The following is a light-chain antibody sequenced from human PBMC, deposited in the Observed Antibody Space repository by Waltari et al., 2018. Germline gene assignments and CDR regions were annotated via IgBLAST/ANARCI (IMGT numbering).Light chain of an antibody. CDR2: DAA. CDR1: QFVGNS. CDR3: QQYESYPYT. V-gene: IGKV1-16*02. J-gene: IGKJ2*01. Sequence: EIQMTPSPSSLSASVGDRVTITCRASQFVGNSLAWFQQKPGKAPKSLIYDAARLQTGVPSKFSPSGSGTDFTLTITSLQPEDFATYYCQQYESYPYTFGQGTKLEIK.